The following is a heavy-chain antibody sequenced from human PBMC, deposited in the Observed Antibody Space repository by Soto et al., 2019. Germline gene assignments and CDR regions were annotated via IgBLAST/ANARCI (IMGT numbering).Heavy chain of an antibody. Sequence: ASVKVSCKASGYTLSSNYMVWVRQAPGQGLEWMGIINTSGGSTDYAQKFQGRLTMTRDTSTNTVYMELSSLRSEDTAVYYCASVERTGYWG. J-gene: IGHJ4*01. CDR1: GYTLSSNY. D-gene: IGHD1-1*01. CDR2: INTSGGST. CDR3: ASVERTGY. V-gene: IGHV1-46*01.